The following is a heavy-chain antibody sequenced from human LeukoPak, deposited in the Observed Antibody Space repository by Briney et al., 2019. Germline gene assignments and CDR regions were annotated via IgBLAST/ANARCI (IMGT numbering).Heavy chain of an antibody. CDR1: GGSISSGGYY. J-gene: IGHJ2*01. Sequence: SETLSLTCTVSGGSISSGGYYWSWIRQHPGKGLEWIGYIYYSGSTYYNPSLKSRVTISVDTSKTQFSLKLSSVTAADTAVYYCARDTLRYFDLWGRGTLVTVSS. CDR2: IYYSGST. V-gene: IGHV4-31*03. CDR3: ARDTLRYFDL.